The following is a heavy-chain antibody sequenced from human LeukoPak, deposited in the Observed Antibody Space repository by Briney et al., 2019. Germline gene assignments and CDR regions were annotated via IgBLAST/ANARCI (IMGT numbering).Heavy chain of an antibody. Sequence: SLRLSCAASGFTFDDYGMHWVRQAPGKGLEWVSGISWNSGNIDYADSVKGRFTISRDNAKNSLYLQMNSLRPEDTALYYCVKALAPGLATPVTYYFDYWGQGTLVTVSS. CDR1: GFTFDDYG. V-gene: IGHV3-9*01. D-gene: IGHD6-13*01. CDR3: VKALAPGLATPVTYYFDY. J-gene: IGHJ4*02. CDR2: ISWNSGNI.